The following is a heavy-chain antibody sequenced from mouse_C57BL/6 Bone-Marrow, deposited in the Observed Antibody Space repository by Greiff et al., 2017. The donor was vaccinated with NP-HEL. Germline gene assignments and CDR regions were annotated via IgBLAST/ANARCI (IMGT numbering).Heavy chain of an antibody. CDR2: ISSGSSTI. Sequence: EVHLVESGGGLVKPGGSLKLSCAASGFTFSDYGMHWVRQAPEKGLEWVAYISSGSSTIYYADTVKGRFTISRDNAKNTLFLQMTSLRSEDTAMYYCAIPHSNYAMDDWGQGTSVTVAS. CDR3: AIPHSNYAMDD. CDR1: GFTFSDYG. V-gene: IGHV5-17*01. D-gene: IGHD2-5*01. J-gene: IGHJ4*01.